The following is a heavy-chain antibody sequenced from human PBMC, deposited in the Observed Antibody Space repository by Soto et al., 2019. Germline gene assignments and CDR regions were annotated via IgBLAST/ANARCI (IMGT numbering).Heavy chain of an antibody. J-gene: IGHJ6*02. CDR1: GGSINRTNC. V-gene: IGHV4-4*02. D-gene: IGHD2-2*01. Sequence: SKTLYLTSAVSGGSINRTNCASCVRHPPGKGLEWIGEIFHSGSTHYSPSLKSRVTISVDTSKNQFSLMLSSVTAADTAVYYCARHPGYCTGTSCYGYYTMDVWGQGTTVT. CDR2: IFHSGST. CDR3: ARHPGYCTGTSCYGYYTMDV.